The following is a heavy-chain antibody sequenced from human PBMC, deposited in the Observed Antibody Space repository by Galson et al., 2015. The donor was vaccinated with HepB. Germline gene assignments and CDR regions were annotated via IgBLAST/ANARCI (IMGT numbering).Heavy chain of an antibody. J-gene: IGHJ2*01. V-gene: IGHV3-53*01. CDR1: GFTVSSNY. Sequence: SLRLSCAASGFTVSSNYMSWVRQAPGKGLEWVSVIYSGGSTYYADSVKGRFTISRDNSKNTLYLQMNSLRAEDTAVYYCARAGGGYRVWYFDLWGRGTLVTVSS. CDR3: ARAGGGYRVWYFDL. CDR2: IYSGGST. D-gene: IGHD3-16*01.